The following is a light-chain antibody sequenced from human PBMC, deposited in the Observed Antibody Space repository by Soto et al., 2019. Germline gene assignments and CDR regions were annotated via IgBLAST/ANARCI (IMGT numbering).Light chain of an antibody. CDR3: SAYTSSSTRV. V-gene: IGLV2-14*01. CDR1: SSDVGGYKY. CDR2: DVS. J-gene: IGLJ1*01. Sequence: QSVLTQPASVSGSPGQSITISCTGTSSDVGGYKYVSWYQQHPGKAPKLMIYDVSNRPSGVSYRFSGSKFENTASLTISGLQAEDEADYYCSAYTSSSTRVFGTGTKVTV.